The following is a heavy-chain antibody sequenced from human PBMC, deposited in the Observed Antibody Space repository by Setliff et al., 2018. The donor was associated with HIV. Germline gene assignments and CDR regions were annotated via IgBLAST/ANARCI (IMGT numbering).Heavy chain of an antibody. V-gene: IGHV1-2*02. Sequence: GASVKVSCKSSGYTFTAYYIHWVRQARGQGLEWMGWINPDSGATKYAEKFEGRVSLTRDTSINTVYMELSSLRSDDTAVYYCARTEYFDFWSGPRGFDPWGQGTLVTVSS. CDR2: INPDSGAT. CDR1: GYTFTAYY. D-gene: IGHD3-3*01. J-gene: IGHJ5*02. CDR3: ARTEYFDFWSGPRGFDP.